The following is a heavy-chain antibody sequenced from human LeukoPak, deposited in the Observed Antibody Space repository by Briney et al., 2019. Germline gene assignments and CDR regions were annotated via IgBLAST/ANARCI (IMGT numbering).Heavy chain of an antibody. V-gene: IGHV4-59*01. D-gene: IGHD3-22*01. Sequence: PSETLSLTCAVYGGSISGYYWSWIRQPPGRGLEWIAYISHSGSTNYNPSLKSRVSISLDASKNQFSLKLTSVTAADTAIDVYSWASYDSRGDSKPFYIWGQGTMVTVSS. CDR2: ISHSGST. CDR1: GGSISGYY. CDR3: SWASYDSRGDSKPFYI. J-gene: IGHJ3*02.